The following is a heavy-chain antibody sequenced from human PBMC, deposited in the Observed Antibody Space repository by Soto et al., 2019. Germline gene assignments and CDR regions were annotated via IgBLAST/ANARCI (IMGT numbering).Heavy chain of an antibody. D-gene: IGHD3-3*01. CDR3: ARVPSGDFWSGYYTGGYFDY. V-gene: IGHV4-30-4*01. CDR2: SYYSGST. CDR1: CGSISSGDYY. Sequence: QVQLQESGPGLVKPSQTLSLTCTVSCGSISSGDYYWSWIRQPPGKGLEWIGYSYYSGSTYYNPSLKSRVTISVDTSKNQFSLKLSSVTAADTAVYYCARVPSGDFWSGYYTGGYFDYWGQGTLVTVSS. J-gene: IGHJ4*02.